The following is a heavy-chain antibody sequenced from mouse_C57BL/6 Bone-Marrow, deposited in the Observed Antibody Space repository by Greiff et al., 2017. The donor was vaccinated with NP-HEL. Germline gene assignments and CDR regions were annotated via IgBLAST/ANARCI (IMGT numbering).Heavy chain of an antibody. J-gene: IGHJ1*03. CDR2: IYPGNSDT. Sequence: EVQLQQSGTVLARPGASVKMSCKTSGYTFTSYWMHWVKQRPGQGLEWIGAIYPGNSDTSYNQKFKGKAKLTVDKPSSTAYMQLSSLTSEDSAVYYCARSGGNSPLDVWGTGTTVTVSS. D-gene: IGHD2-1*01. CDR3: ARSGGNSPLDV. CDR1: GYTFTSYW. V-gene: IGHV1-5*01.